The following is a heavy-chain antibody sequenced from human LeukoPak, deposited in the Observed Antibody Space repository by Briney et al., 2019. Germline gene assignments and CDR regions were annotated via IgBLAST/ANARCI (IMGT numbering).Heavy chain of an antibody. Sequence: GGSLRLSCAASGFMFSSFWMGWVRQAPGKGPEWVANIGPGSDTYYVESVRGRFTISRDNAQSSLYLQMDSLRGDDSAVYYCGRWGVNAGLDRWGQGTLVTVSS. D-gene: IGHD3-10*01. CDR2: IGPGSDT. V-gene: IGHV3-7*01. CDR1: GFMFSSFW. CDR3: GRWGVNAGLDR. J-gene: IGHJ5*02.